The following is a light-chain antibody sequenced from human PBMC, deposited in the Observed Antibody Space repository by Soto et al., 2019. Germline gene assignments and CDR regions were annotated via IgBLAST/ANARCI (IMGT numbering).Light chain of an antibody. Sequence: DIVMTQSPDSVAVSLGERATINCKSSQSVLYSSNNKDYLAWYQQKPGQPPKLLISWASSRESGVPDRFSGSGSGTDFTLTISSLQAEDVAVYYCQQFYSAPLAFGQGTKVEIK. CDR2: WAS. V-gene: IGKV4-1*01. J-gene: IGKJ1*01. CDR1: QSVLYSSNNKDY. CDR3: QQFYSAPLA.